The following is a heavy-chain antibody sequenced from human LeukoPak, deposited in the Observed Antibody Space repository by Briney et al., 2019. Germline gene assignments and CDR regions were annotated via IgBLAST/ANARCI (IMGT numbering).Heavy chain of an antibody. D-gene: IGHD6-13*01. CDR3: AGWYSSSWYYFDY. CDR1: GFTVSSNY. Sequence: PGGSLRLSCAASGFTVSSNYMSWVRQAPGKGLEWVSVIYSGGSTYYADSVKGRFTISRDNSKNTLYLQMNSLRAEDTAVYYCAGWYSSSWYYFDYWGQGTLVTVSS. J-gene: IGHJ4*02. CDR2: IYSGGST. V-gene: IGHV3-53*01.